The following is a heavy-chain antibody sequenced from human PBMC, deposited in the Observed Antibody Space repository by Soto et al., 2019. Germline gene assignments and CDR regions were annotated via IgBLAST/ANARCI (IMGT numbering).Heavy chain of an antibody. J-gene: IGHJ6*03. CDR2: ISSSGSTI. D-gene: IGHD3-3*01. Sequence: QVQLVESGGGLVKPGGSLRLSCAASGFTFSDYYMSWIRQAPGKGLEWVSYISSSGSTIYYADSVKGRFTISRDNAKNSLYLKMNSLRAEDTAVYYCARNSYDLWSGYQEGYMDVWGKGTTVTVSS. CDR1: GFTFSDYY. V-gene: IGHV3-11*01. CDR3: ARNSYDLWSGYQEGYMDV.